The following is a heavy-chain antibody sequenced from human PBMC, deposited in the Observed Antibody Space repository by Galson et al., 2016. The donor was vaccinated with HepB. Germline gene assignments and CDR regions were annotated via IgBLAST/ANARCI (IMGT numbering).Heavy chain of an antibody. J-gene: IGHJ5*02. Sequence: SLRLSCAVSGFSVSHHYMTWVRQAPGKGLEWVSVVYYDGSTYYSDSVQDRFTISRNTSTNTLYLQMNTLRDDDTAIYYCARDFGDAYAGCLDTWGQGTLVSVSS. CDR3: ARDFGDAYAGCLDT. V-gene: IGHV3-53*01. D-gene: IGHD5-24*01. CDR1: GFSVSHHY. CDR2: VYYDGST.